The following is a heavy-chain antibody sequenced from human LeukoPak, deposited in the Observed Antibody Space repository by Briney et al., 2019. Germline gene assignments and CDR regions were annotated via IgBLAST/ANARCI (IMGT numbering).Heavy chain of an antibody. V-gene: IGHV4-59*12. D-gene: IGHD2-8*01. Sequence: PSETLSLTCTVSGGSMSSDYWTWIRQPPGQGLEWIGEISLTGLTHYNPSLESRVTVSLDKSKNQLPLNLTSVTAADTAVYYCSRENGAFSPFGYWGQGTLVTVLS. J-gene: IGHJ4*02. CDR2: ISLTGLT. CDR1: GGSMSSDY. CDR3: SRENGAFSPFGY.